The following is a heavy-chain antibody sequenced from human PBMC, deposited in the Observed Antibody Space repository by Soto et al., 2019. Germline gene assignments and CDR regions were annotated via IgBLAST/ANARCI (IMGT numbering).Heavy chain of an antibody. D-gene: IGHD3-22*01. CDR1: GGSFSGYY. CDR2: INHSGST. Sequence: SETLSLTCAVYGGSFSGYYWSWIRQPPGKGLEWIGEINHSGSTNYNPSLKSRVTISVDTSKNQFSLKLGSVTAADTAVYYCARGGAITMIVVPHYYGMDVWGQGTTVTVSS. CDR3: ARGGAITMIVVPHYYGMDV. J-gene: IGHJ6*02. V-gene: IGHV4-34*01.